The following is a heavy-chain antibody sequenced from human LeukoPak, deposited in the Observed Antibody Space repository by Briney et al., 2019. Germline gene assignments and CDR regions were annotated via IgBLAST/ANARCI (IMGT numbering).Heavy chain of an antibody. V-gene: IGHV4-30-4*08. CDR3: ARDQDYDFWSGSQAGHAFDI. CDR2: IYYSRST. J-gene: IGHJ3*02. CDR1: GGSISIGDYY. D-gene: IGHD3-3*01. Sequence: SETLSLTCTVSGGSISIGDYYWSWLRQPPGKGLEWFGYIYYSRSTYYNPSLKSRVTISVDTSKNQFSLKLSSVTAADTAVYYCARDQDYDFWSGSQAGHAFDIWGQGTMVTVSS.